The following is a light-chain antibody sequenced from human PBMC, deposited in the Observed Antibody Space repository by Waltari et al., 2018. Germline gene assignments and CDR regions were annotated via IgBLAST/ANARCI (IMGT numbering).Light chain of an antibody. V-gene: IGKV3-20*01. Sequence: EIVLTQSPGTLSLSPGERATLSCRASHSVRGSLAWYQQKAGQAPRLLIYGASSRATGIPDSFSGSGSGTDFSLTISRLEPEDFAVYYCQHYVRLPATFGQGTKVEI. CDR2: GAS. CDR1: HSVRGS. CDR3: QHYVRLPAT. J-gene: IGKJ1*01.